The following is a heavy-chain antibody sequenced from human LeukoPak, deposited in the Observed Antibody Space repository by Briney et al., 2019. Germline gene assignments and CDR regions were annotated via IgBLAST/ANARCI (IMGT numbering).Heavy chain of an antibody. Sequence: GGSLRLSCAASGFTFSSYWMSWVRQAQGEGLEWVANIKQDGSEKYYVDSVKGRFTISRDNAKNSLYLQMNSLRAEDTAVYYCARDRYSSGWSDYMDVWGKGTTVTVSS. CDR2: IKQDGSEK. CDR3: ARDRYSSGWSDYMDV. CDR1: GFTFSSYW. V-gene: IGHV3-7*01. J-gene: IGHJ6*03. D-gene: IGHD6-19*01.